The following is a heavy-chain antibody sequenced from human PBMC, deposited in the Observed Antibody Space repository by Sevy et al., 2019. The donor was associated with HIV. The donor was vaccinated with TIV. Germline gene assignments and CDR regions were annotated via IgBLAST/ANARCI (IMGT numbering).Heavy chain of an antibody. J-gene: IGHJ4*02. Sequence: GGSLRLSCAASGFTFSSHAMSWVRQAPGKGLEWVSAISDSGTTTYYEDSVKGRCTISRDNSKNTLYLQMDGLRAEDTAIYYCARAFTGGYQQPFDYWGQGTLVTVSS. V-gene: IGHV3-23*01. CDR2: ISDSGTTT. CDR3: ARAFTGGYQQPFDY. D-gene: IGHD1-26*01. CDR1: GFTFSSHA.